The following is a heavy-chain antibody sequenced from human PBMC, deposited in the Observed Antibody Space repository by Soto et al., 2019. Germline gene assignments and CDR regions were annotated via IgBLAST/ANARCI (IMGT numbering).Heavy chain of an antibody. CDR2: IKSKTDGGTT. V-gene: IGHV3-15*07. Sequence: EVQLVESGGGLVKPGGSLRLSCAASGFTFSNAWMNWVRQAPGKGLEWVGRIKSKTDGGTTDYAAPVKGRFTISRDDSKNTLYLQMNSLKTEDTAVYYCTTESDIVVVVAATPFDYWGQGTLVTVSS. J-gene: IGHJ4*02. CDR3: TTESDIVVVVAATPFDY. D-gene: IGHD2-15*01. CDR1: GFTFSNAW.